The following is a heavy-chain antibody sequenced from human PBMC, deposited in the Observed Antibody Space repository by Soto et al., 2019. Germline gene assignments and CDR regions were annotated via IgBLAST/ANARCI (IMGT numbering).Heavy chain of an antibody. CDR3: ARDRGSSGWYDY. CDR2: ISSTSSTI. J-gene: IGHJ4*02. Sequence: GGSLRLSCAASGFTFSSYSMNWVRQAPGKGLEWVSYISSTSSTIYYADSVKGGFTISKDSAKNSLYLQMNSLRAEDTAVYYCARDRGSSGWYDYWGQGTLVTVSS. V-gene: IGHV3-48*01. D-gene: IGHD6-19*01. CDR1: GFTFSSYS.